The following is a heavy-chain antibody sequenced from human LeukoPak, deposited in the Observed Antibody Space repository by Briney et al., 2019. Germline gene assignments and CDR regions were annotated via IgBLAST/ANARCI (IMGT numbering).Heavy chain of an antibody. Sequence: PSETLSLTCTVSGGSISNYYWSWIRQPPGKGLEWIGYIYYSGSTNYNPSLKSRVTISVDTSENQFSLKLSSVTAADTAVYYCARKVRGSGSYNYWGQGILVTVSS. CDR3: ARKVRGSGSYNY. CDR1: GGSISNYY. CDR2: IYYSGST. V-gene: IGHV4-59*01. D-gene: IGHD3-10*01. J-gene: IGHJ4*02.